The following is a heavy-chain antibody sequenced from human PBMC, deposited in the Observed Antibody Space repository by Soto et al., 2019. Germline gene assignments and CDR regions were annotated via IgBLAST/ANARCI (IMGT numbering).Heavy chain of an antibody. Sequence: GGSLRLSCAASGFTFSIYAMTWVRQAPGKGLEWVSAISATGSSTYYADSVTGRFTISRDNSKNTLYLQMNSLRAEDTAVYYCAKDGDGSGSYYPYKWFDPWGQGTLVTVSS. CDR3: AKDGDGSGSYYPYKWFDP. J-gene: IGHJ5*02. CDR2: ISATGSST. V-gene: IGHV3-23*01. D-gene: IGHD3-10*01. CDR1: GFTFSIYA.